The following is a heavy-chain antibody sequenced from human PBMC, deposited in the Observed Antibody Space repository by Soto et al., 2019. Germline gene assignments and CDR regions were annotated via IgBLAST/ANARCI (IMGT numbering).Heavy chain of an antibody. V-gene: IGHV1-3*01. CDR2: INAGNGNT. D-gene: IGHD6-19*01. CDR3: ARTGYSSGWYLSEFDY. Sequence: QVQLVQSGAEVKKPGASVKVSCKASGYTFTSYAMHWVRQAPGQRLEWMGWINAGNGNTKYSQKFQGRVTITRDTSASTAYMELSSLRSEDTAVYYCARTGYSSGWYLSEFDYWGQGTLVTVSS. CDR1: GYTFTSYA. J-gene: IGHJ4*02.